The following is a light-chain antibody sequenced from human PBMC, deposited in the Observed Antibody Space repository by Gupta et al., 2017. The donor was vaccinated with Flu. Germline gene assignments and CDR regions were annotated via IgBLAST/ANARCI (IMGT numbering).Light chain of an antibody. Sequence: SVVTQPLSAAGTPGQGVTIACFGGSSTIGSNYVYWYHHLPGTAPNLLIYRNDQRPSGVPDRFSGSKSGTSASLAISGLRAEDEANYYCAAWDDSLSGRLFGGGTKLTVL. V-gene: IGLV1-47*01. CDR2: RND. CDR1: SSTIGSNY. J-gene: IGLJ3*02. CDR3: AAWDDSLSGRL.